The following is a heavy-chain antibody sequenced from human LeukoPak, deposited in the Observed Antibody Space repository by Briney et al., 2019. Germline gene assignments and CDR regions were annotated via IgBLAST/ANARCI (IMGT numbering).Heavy chain of an antibody. CDR3: ARASYYDSSGYYPLAWFDP. CDR2: IYPGDSTT. D-gene: IGHD3-22*01. J-gene: IGHJ5*02. V-gene: IGHV5-51*01. Sequence: GESLKISCKASGYSFTTYWIAWVRQMPGKGLEWMGIIYPGDSTTRYTPSFQGQVTISADRSVSTAYLQWSSLKASDTAMYYCARASYYDSSGYYPLAWFDPWGQGTLVTVSS. CDR1: GYSFTTYW.